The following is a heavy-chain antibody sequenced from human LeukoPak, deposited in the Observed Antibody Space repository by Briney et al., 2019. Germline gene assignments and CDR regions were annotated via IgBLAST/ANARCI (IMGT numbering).Heavy chain of an antibody. CDR1: GGSGSSDS. D-gene: IGHD5-18*01. J-gene: IGHJ6*03. CDR2: ISYSPRT. CDR3: ARRTRSFSYTYGDAYYYDYMDL. V-gene: IGHV4-59*02. Sequence: PSETLSVACTVSGGSGSSDSWSWIRQPPGQGLEWIGYISYSPRTSYNPSLKSRATISVDPSKSQLSLKLRSVTAADTAVYYCARRTRSFSYTYGDAYYYDYMDLWGKGTTGTVS.